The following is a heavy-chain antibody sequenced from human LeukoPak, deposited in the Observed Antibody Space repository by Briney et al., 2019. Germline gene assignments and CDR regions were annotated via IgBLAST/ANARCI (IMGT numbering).Heavy chain of an antibody. V-gene: IGHV3-21*04. CDR3: ARETGTLDYYYYMDV. D-gene: IGHD1-1*01. CDR1: GFIFSSHS. CDR2: ISSSSSYI. J-gene: IGHJ6*03. Sequence: GGSLRLSCAASGFIFSSHSMNWVRQAPGKGLEWVSSISSSSSYIYYADSVKGRFTISRDNAKNSLYLHMNSLRAEDTAFYYCARETGTLDYYYYMDVWGKGTTVTVSS.